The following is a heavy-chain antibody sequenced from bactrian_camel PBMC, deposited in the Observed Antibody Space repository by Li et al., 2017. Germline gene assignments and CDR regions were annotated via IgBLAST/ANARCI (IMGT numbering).Heavy chain of an antibody. CDR3: AARLRCYRDPVILAAPFDY. D-gene: IGHD4*01. Sequence: HVQLVESGGGSAQVGGSLRLSCEVQGSTNSVLAMGWFRQAPGKDREGVAAIGVTGADTYYHDSVKGRFTISQDNAKNTLYLQMNSLKPEDTTMYYCAARLRCYRDPVILAAPFDYWGQGTQVTVS. J-gene: IGHJ4*01. CDR2: IGVTGADT. V-gene: IGHV3S54*01. CDR1: GSTNSVLA.